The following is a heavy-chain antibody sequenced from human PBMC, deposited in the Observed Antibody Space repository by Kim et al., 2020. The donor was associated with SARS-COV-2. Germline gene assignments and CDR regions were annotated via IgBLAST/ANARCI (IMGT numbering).Heavy chain of an antibody. V-gene: IGHV4-31*02. Sequence: YYNPHLKSRVSISVDTSKKQFSLNLRSGTAADAAVYYCARDLDGYYAMDVWGQGTTVTVSS. J-gene: IGHJ6*02. CDR3: ARDLDGYYAMDV.